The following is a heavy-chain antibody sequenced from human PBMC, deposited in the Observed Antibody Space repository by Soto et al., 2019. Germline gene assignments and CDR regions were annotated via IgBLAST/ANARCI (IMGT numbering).Heavy chain of an antibody. CDR2: IKEDGSEK. D-gene: IGHD3-10*01. CDR1: GFTFSTFW. CDR3: ARVRPANYRAY. J-gene: IGHJ4*01. Sequence: GGSLILSCADSGFTFSTFWMDWVRQAPGKGLEWVAKIKEDGSEKYYADSVKGRFIISRDNARNSVYLQMNSLRAEDTAVYYCARVRPANYRAYLAHGTLVTVS. V-gene: IGHV3-7*03.